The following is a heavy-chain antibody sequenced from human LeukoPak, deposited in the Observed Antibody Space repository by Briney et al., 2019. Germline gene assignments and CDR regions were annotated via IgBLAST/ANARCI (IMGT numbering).Heavy chain of an antibody. J-gene: IGHJ4*02. CDR3: ARGSGSYSADY. D-gene: IGHD1-26*01. CDR1: GYTFTGYY. V-gene: IGHV1-69*08. Sequence: SVKVSCKASGYTFTGYYMHWVRQAPGQGLEWMGRIIPILGTANYAQKFQGRVTITADKSTSTAYMELSSLRSEGTAVYYCARGSGSYSADYWGQGTLVTVSS. CDR2: IIPILGTA.